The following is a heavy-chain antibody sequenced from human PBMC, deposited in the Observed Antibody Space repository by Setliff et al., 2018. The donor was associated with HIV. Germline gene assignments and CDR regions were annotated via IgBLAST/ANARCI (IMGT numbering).Heavy chain of an antibody. CDR1: GFTFRSYA. Sequence: GSLRLSCAASGFTFRSYAMSWVRQAPGKGLEWVSAIGGGGDTTYYADSVKGRFTISRDNSKDTLYLQMNSLRAEDTAVYYCASLPPLYDSSGYYFDYWGQGTLVTVSS. CDR3: ASLPPLYDSSGYYFDY. CDR2: IGGGGDTT. J-gene: IGHJ4*02. D-gene: IGHD3-22*01. V-gene: IGHV3-23*01.